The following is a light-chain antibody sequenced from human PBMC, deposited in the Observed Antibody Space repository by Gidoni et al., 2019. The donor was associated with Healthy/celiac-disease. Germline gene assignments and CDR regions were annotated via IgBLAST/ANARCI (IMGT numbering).Light chain of an antibody. CDR1: SSYVGSYNL. V-gene: IGLV2-23*01. CDR2: EGS. Sequence: QSALPQPASVSGSPGQSITISCTGTSSYVGSYNLVSWYQQHPGKAPKLMIYEGSKRPSGVSNRFSGSKSGNTASLTISGLQAEDEADYYCCSYAGSSTDVFGTGTKVTVL. J-gene: IGLJ1*01. CDR3: CSYAGSSTDV.